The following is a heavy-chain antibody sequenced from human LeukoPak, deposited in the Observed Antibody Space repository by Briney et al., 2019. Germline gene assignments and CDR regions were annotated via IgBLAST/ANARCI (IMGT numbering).Heavy chain of an antibody. J-gene: IGHJ4*02. Sequence: GGSLRLSCAASGFTFSSYAMSWVRQAPGKGLEWVSAISGSGGSTYYADSVKGRFTISRDNSKNTLYLQMNSLRAEDTAVYYCAKDGAITVTTGTFDYWGQGTLVTVSS. CDR3: AKDGAITVTTGTFDY. CDR1: GFTFSSYA. V-gene: IGHV3-23*01. D-gene: IGHD4-11*01. CDR2: ISGSGGST.